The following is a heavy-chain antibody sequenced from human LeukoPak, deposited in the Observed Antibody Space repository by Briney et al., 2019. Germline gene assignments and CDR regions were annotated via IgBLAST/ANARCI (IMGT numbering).Heavy chain of an antibody. D-gene: IGHD3-10*01. CDR1: GYTFTGYY. Sequence: ASVKVSCKASGYTFTGYYMHWVRQAPGQGPEWMGWINPNSGGTNYAQKFQGRVTMTRDTSISTAYMELSRLRSDDTAVYYCARKWFGTSLSFDYWGQGTLVTVSS. CDR3: ARKWFGTSLSFDY. J-gene: IGHJ4*02. V-gene: IGHV1-2*02. CDR2: INPNSGGT.